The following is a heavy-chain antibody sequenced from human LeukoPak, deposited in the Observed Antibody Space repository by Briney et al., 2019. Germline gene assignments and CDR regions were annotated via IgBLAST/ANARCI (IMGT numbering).Heavy chain of an antibody. J-gene: IGHJ4*02. CDR3: ARDLAYGGDY. Sequence: GGSLRLSCVASGFTFSDHYMIWIRQAPGKGLEWLSYISGSSSSTVYADSVKGRFTISRDNAKNTLYLQMSSLRAEDTAVYYCARDLAYGGDYWGQGTLVTVSS. CDR1: GFTFSDHY. D-gene: IGHD4-17*01. CDR2: ISGSSSST. V-gene: IGHV3-11*06.